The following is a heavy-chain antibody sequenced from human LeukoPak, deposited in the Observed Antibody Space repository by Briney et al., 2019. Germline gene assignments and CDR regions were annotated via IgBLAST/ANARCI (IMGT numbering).Heavy chain of an antibody. V-gene: IGHV3-7*01. Sequence: GGSLRLSCAASGFTFSSYWMSWVRQAPGKGLEWVANIKQDGSEKYYVDSVKGRFTISRDNAKNSLYLQMNSLRAEDTAVYYCATMVRGVIIGGDYWGQGTLATVSS. J-gene: IGHJ4*02. CDR2: IKQDGSEK. D-gene: IGHD3-10*01. CDR3: ATMVRGVIIGGDY. CDR1: GFTFSSYW.